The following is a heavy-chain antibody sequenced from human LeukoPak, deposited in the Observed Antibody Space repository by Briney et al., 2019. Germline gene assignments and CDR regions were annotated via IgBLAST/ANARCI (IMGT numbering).Heavy chain of an antibody. CDR1: GFTFSSYA. Sequence: GGSLRLSCAASGFTFSSYAMHWVRQAPGKGLEYVSAISSNGGTTYYANSVKGRFTISRDNSKNTLYLQMGSLRVEDMAVYYCAELGITMIGGVWGKGTTVTISS. CDR3: AELGITMIGGV. CDR2: ISSNGGTT. D-gene: IGHD3-10*02. V-gene: IGHV3-64*01. J-gene: IGHJ6*04.